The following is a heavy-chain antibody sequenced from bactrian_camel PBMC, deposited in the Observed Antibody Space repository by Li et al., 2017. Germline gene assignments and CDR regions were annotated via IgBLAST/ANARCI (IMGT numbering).Heavy chain of an antibody. Sequence: GGSVQAGQSLRLSCKLSGSHFDGRCLGWVRQAPGKMRETIAQINTGGRNTFYSDSVRGRFTISRGSADNTLVLEMTSLTPEDSATYYCAADGDRYQCYWQSVTKYKILAQGTQVTVS. J-gene: IGHJ4*01. D-gene: IGHD1*01. CDR2: INTGGRNT. CDR1: GSHFDGRC. V-gene: IGHV3S28*01.